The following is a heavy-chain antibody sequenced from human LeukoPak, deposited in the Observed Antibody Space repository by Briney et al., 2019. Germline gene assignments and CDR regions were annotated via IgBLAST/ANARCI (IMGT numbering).Heavy chain of an antibody. Sequence: GASVKVSCKVSGYTLTELSMHWVRQAPGKGLEWMGGFDPEDGETIYAQKFQGRVTMTEDTSTDTAYMELSSLRSEDTAVYYCATPTGRETIFGVVIPAFDIWGQGTMVTVSS. V-gene: IGHV1-24*01. D-gene: IGHD3-3*01. CDR3: ATPTGRETIFGVVIPAFDI. CDR1: GYTLTELS. CDR2: FDPEDGET. J-gene: IGHJ3*02.